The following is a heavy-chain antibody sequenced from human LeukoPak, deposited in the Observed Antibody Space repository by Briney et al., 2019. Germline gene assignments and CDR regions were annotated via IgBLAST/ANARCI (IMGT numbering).Heavy chain of an antibody. Sequence: SETLSLTCTVSGGSISSYYWGWIRQPPGKGLEWIGSIYYSGSTYCNPSLKSRVTISVDTSKNQFSLKLSSVTAADTAVYYCARDGEEMATTGGYFDYWGQGTLVTVSS. CDR3: ARDGEEMATTGGYFDY. J-gene: IGHJ4*02. V-gene: IGHV4-39*07. CDR2: IYYSGST. D-gene: IGHD5-24*01. CDR1: GGSISSYY.